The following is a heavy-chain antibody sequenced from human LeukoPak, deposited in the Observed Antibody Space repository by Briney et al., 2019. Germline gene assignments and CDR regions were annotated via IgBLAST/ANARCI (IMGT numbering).Heavy chain of an antibody. J-gene: IGHJ3*02. Sequence: GGSLRLSCAASGFSFSSSDMNWVRQAPGKGLEWVSYISSSSSTMYYADSVKGRFTISRDNAKNSLYLEMNSLRAEETAVYYCARIRGYAFDIWGQGTMVTVSS. CDR2: ISSSSSTM. D-gene: IGHD3-10*01. CDR3: ARIRGYAFDI. CDR1: GFSFSSSD. V-gene: IGHV3-48*03.